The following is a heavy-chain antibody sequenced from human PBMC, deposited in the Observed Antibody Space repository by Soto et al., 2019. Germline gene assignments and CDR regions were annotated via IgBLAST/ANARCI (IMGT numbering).Heavy chain of an antibody. CDR3: ARDYGSGSYYNLDHYYGVDV. V-gene: IGHV4-59*01. D-gene: IGHD3-10*01. CDR2: IYYSGST. CDR1: GGSISSYY. Sequence: SETLSLTCTVSGGSISSYYWSWIRQPPGKGLEWIGYIYYSGSTNYNPSLKSRVTISVDTSKNQFSLKLSSVTAADTAVYYCARDYGSGSYYNLDHYYGVDVWGQGTTVTVSS. J-gene: IGHJ6*02.